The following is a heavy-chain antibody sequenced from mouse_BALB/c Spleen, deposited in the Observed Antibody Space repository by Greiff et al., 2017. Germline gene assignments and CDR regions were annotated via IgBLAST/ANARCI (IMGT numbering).Heavy chain of an antibody. CDR1: GFSFSSYS. D-gene: IGHD4-1*01. J-gene: IGHJ4*01. Sequence: QVQLKESGPGLVAPSQTLSITCTASGFSFSSYSVHWVRQPPGKGLEWLGMIWGGGSTDYNSALKSRLSISKDNSKSQVFLRMNSLQTDDTAMCYCARSGVYYAMDYWGQGTSVTVSS. V-gene: IGHV2-6-4*01. CDR3: ARSGVYYAMDY. CDR2: IWGGGST.